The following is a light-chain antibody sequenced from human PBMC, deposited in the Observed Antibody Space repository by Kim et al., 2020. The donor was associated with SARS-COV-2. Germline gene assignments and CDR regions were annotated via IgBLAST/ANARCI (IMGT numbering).Light chain of an antibody. CDR2: AAS. CDR3: QQSYGTPYT. CDR1: QSIDNQ. Sequence: SASVGDRVTITCRASQSIDNQLNWYQQKPEKAPKLLIYAASSLLSGVPSRFSGSGSGTDFTLTISSLQPEDFATYSCQQSYGTPYTFGQGTKLEI. J-gene: IGKJ2*01. V-gene: IGKV1-39*01.